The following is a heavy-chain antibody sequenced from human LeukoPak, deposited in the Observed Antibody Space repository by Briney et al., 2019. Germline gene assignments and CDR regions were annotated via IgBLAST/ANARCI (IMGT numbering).Heavy chain of an antibody. CDR3: ARDSLHGDYVGWFDP. V-gene: IGHV4-4*07. CDR2: IYTSGST. CDR1: GGSISSYY. Sequence: KPSETLSLACTVSGGSISSYYWSWIRQPAGKGLEWVGRIYTSGSTNYNPSLKSRVTMSVDTSKNQFSLKLSSVTAADTAVYYCARDSLHGDYVGWFDPWGQGTLVTVSS. D-gene: IGHD4-17*01. J-gene: IGHJ5*02.